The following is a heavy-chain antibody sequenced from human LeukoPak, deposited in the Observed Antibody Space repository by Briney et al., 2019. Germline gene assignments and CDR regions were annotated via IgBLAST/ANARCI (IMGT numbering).Heavy chain of an antibody. D-gene: IGHD3-3*02. J-gene: IGHJ4*02. Sequence: GGSLRLSCVTSGFTFSRYSMRWVRQAPGKGLEWVSSIYFTGNHISYADSVKGRFTISRDNAKNSLYLQMDSLRAEDTAVYYCAREFSTVGNFDHWGQGTLVTVSS. V-gene: IGHV3-21*01. CDR2: IYFTGNHI. CDR3: AREFSTVGNFDH. CDR1: GFTFSRYS.